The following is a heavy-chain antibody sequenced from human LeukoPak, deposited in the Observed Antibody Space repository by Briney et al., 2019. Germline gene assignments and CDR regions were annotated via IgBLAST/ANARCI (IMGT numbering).Heavy chain of an antibody. D-gene: IGHD2-8*01. CDR3: ARDGIVLMVYAIGYYYMDV. V-gene: IGHV4-59*01. CDR1: GDSISSDY. J-gene: IGHJ6*03. Sequence: SETLSLTCAVSGDSISSDYWSWIRQPPGKGLEWIGHIYYTGSTNYNLSLKSRVTISVDTSKNQFSLKVTAVTAADTAVYYCARDGIVLMVYAIGYYYMDVWGKGTTVTVSS. CDR2: IYYTGST.